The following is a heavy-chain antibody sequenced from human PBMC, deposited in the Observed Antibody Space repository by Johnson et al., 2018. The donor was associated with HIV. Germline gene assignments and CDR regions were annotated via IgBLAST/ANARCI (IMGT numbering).Heavy chain of an antibody. CDR3: AKSYYEEERPMGVDAFDI. CDR2: ISYHGNNK. Sequence: QVQLVESGGGVVQPGRSLRLSCAASGFSFSSYGMHWVRQAPGKGLEWVAVISYHGNNKDYADSVKGRFTISRDNSKNTLYLEMKSLRAEDTAVYYCAKSYYEEERPMGVDAFDIWGQGTMVTVSS. D-gene: IGHD1-26*01. CDR1: GFSFSSYG. V-gene: IGHV3-30*18. J-gene: IGHJ3*02.